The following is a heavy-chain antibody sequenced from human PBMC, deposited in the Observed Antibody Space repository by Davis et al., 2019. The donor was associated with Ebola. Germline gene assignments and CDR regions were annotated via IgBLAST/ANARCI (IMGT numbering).Heavy chain of an antibody. Sequence: GESLKISCAASGFTFDFHAIHWIRQAPGKGLEWVAVISYDGSKEYYGDSVKGRFTISRDGSKNTVYLQMNSLRPDDTAVYYCARDAHMVALGLDSWGQGTLVTVSS. CDR1: GFTFDFHA. CDR2: ISYDGSKE. D-gene: IGHD2-15*01. J-gene: IGHJ4*02. V-gene: IGHV3-30*04. CDR3: ARDAHMVALGLDS.